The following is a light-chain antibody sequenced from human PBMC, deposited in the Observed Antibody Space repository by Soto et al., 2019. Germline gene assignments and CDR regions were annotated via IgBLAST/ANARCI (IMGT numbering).Light chain of an antibody. Sequence: QSVLTQPASVSGSPGQSITISCTGTSSDVGGYNYVSWYQQHPGKAPKLMIYEVSYRPSGVSNRFSGSKSGTTASLTISGLQAEDEADYYCSSYTRSDTVVFGGGTKLTVL. V-gene: IGLV2-14*01. CDR2: EVS. CDR3: SSYTRSDTVV. J-gene: IGLJ2*01. CDR1: SSDVGGYNY.